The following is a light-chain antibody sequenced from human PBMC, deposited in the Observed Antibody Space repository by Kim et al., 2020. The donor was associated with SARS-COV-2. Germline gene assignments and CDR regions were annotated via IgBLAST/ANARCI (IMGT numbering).Light chain of an antibody. V-gene: IGKV3-15*01. Sequence: SLSPGKRATLSCRASQSVSSNLAWYQQKPGQAPRLLIYGASTRATGIPSRFSGSGSGTEFTLTISSLQSEDFAVYSCQQYNNWPYTFGQGTKLEI. CDR1: QSVSSN. J-gene: IGKJ2*01. CDR3: QQYNNWPYT. CDR2: GAS.